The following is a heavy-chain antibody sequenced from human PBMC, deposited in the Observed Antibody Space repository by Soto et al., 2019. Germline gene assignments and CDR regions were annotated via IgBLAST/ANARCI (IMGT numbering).Heavy chain of an antibody. D-gene: IGHD2-21*01. V-gene: IGHV5-10-1*01. CDR1: GYRFTSYW. CDR3: ARIVRFYRPEYALDI. CDR2: IDPSDSYT. J-gene: IGHJ6*01. Sequence: PGESLKISCKGAGYRFTSYWITWVRQMPGKGLEWMGRIDPSDSYTNYSPSFQGHVTISADKSISTAYLQWSSLKASDTAMYYCARIVRFYRPEYALDISGQGTLVTVSS.